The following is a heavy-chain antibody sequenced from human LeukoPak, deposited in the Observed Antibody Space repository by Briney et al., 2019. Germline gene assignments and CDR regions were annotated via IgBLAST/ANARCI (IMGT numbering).Heavy chain of an antibody. V-gene: IGHV3-9*03. J-gene: IGHJ4*02. D-gene: IGHD6-13*01. CDR2: ISWNSGSI. Sequence: PGRSLRLSCAASGFTFDDYAMHWVQQAPGKGLEWVSGISWNSGSIGYADSVKGRFTISRDNAKNSLYLQMNSLRAEDMALYYCAKEITSYSSSWSPLDYWGQGTLVTVSS. CDR3: AKEITSYSSSWSPLDY. CDR1: GFTFDDYA.